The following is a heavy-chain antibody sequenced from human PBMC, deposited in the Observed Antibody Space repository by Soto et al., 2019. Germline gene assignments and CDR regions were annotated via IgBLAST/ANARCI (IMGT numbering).Heavy chain of an antibody. Sequence: GGSLRLSCAASGFTFSSYSMNWVRQAPGKGLEWVSYISSSSSTIYYADSVKGRFTISRDNAKNSLYLQMNSLRDEDTAVYYCARDVAVINTPNWFDPWGQGTLVTVSS. V-gene: IGHV3-48*02. CDR3: ARDVAVINTPNWFDP. J-gene: IGHJ5*02. D-gene: IGHD2-15*01. CDR1: GFTFSSYS. CDR2: ISSSSSTI.